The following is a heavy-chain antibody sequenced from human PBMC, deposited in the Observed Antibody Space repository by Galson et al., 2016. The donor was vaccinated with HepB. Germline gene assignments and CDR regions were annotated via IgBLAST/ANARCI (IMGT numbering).Heavy chain of an antibody. J-gene: IGHJ4*02. D-gene: IGHD3-3*01. CDR1: GFTFDNYA. Sequence: SLRLSCAGSGFTFDNYAMSWFRQAPGKGLDWVGFIRSNSYGGTTEYAASVKGSFPISRDDSQSIVYLQMNSLKTEDTAVYYCSRVVGLDYDFWSGYPDFDYWGQGALVTVSS. CDR3: SRVVGLDYDFWSGYPDFDY. CDR2: IRSNSYGGTT. V-gene: IGHV3-49*03.